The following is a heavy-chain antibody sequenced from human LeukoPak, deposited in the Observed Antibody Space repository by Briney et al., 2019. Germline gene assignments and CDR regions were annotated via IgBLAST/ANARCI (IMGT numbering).Heavy chain of an antibody. CDR1: GGSISSYY. CDR2: IYYSGST. J-gene: IGHJ3*02. D-gene: IGHD3-22*01. CDR3: AGRNYYDSSGHHDAFDI. Sequence: SETLSLTCTVSGGSISSYYWSWIRQPPGKGLEWIGYIYYSGSTNYNPSLKSRVTMSVDTSKNQFSLKLSSVTAADTAVYYCAGRNYYDSSGHHDAFDIWGQGTMVTVSS. V-gene: IGHV4-59*08.